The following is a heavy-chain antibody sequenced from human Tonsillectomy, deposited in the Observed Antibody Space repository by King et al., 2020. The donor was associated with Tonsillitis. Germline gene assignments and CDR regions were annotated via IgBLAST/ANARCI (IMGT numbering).Heavy chain of an antibody. D-gene: IGHD6-6*01. CDR3: ARTYSSSWGEFDY. CDR1: GDSFSSYY. Sequence: VQLQESGPGLVKPSETLSLTCTVSGDSFSSYYWSWIRQPPGKGLEWIGYIYYSGTTNYNPSLESRVTISVDTSKNQFSLKLSSVTAADTAVYYCARTYSSSWGEFDYWGQGTLVTVSS. V-gene: IGHV4-59*01. CDR2: IYYSGTT. J-gene: IGHJ4*02.